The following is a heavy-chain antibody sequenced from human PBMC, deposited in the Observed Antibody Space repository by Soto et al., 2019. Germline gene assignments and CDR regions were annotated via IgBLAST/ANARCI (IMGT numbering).Heavy chain of an antibody. J-gene: IGHJ4*02. Sequence: GESLKISCKGSGYSFTSYWISWVRQMPGKGLEWMGRIDPSDSYTNYSPSFQGHVTISADKSISTAYLQWSSLKASDTAMYYCARHLYGSGSYYTEFDYWGQGTLVTVSS. CDR1: GYSFTSYW. D-gene: IGHD3-10*01. V-gene: IGHV5-10-1*01. CDR3: ARHLYGSGSYYTEFDY. CDR2: IDPSDSYT.